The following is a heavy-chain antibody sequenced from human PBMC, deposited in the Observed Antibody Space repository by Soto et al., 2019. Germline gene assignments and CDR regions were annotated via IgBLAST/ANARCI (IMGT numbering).Heavy chain of an antibody. D-gene: IGHD2-15*01. CDR1: GFTFSDYY. CDR2: ISSSGSTI. V-gene: IGHV3-11*01. CDR3: ARLAWAVVVVAATIDY. J-gene: IGHJ4*02. Sequence: PGGSLRHSCAASGFTFSDYYMSWIRQAPGKGLEWVSYISSSGSTIYYADSVKGRFTISRDNAKNSLYLQMNSLRAEDTAVYYCARLAWAVVVVAATIDYWGQGTLVTVSS.